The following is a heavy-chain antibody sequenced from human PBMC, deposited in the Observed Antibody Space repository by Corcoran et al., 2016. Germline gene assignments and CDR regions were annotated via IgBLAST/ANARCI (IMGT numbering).Heavy chain of an antibody. CDR3: AKERGYGGNWGMNV. D-gene: IGHD2-21*01. CDR2: ISYDGSNK. V-gene: IGHV3-30*18. Sequence: QVQLVESGGGVVQPGRSLRLSCAASGFTFSSFGMHWVRQAPGKGLEWVAVISYDGSNKYYADSVKGRFTISRDNFKNTLYLQMNSLRPEDTAVYYCAKERGYGGNWGMNVWGQGTTVTVS. J-gene: IGHJ6*02. CDR1: GFTFSSFG.